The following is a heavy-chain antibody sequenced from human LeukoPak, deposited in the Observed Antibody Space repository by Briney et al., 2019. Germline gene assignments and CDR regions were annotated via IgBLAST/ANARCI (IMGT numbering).Heavy chain of an antibody. CDR2: IYYSGST. V-gene: IGHV4-59*01. CDR3: AREYCSGGSCYSYNWFDP. Sequence: SETLSLTCTVSGGSISSYYWSWIRQPPGKGLEWIGYIYYSGSTNYNPSLKRRVTISVDTSKNQFSLKLSSVTAADTAVYYCAREYCSGGSCYSYNWFDPWGQGTLVTVSS. CDR1: GGSISSYY. D-gene: IGHD2-15*01. J-gene: IGHJ5*02.